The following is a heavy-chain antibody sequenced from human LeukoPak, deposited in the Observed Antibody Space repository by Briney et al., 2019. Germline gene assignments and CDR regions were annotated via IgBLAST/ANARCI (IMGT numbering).Heavy chain of an antibody. CDR1: GFTFDDYA. D-gene: IGHD3-22*01. CDR2: ISWNSGSI. Sequence: GGSLRLSCAASGFTFDDYAMHWVRQAPGKGLEWVSGISWNSGSIGYADSVKGRLTISRDNAKNSLYLQMNSLRAEDTALYYCAKDRWYDSSGYYLDYWGQGTLVTVSS. V-gene: IGHV3-9*01. J-gene: IGHJ4*02. CDR3: AKDRWYDSSGYYLDY.